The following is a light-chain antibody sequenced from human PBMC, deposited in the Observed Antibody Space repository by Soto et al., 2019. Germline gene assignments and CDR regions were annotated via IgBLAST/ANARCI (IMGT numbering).Light chain of an antibody. CDR2: GAS. CDR3: QQYGTSPLT. J-gene: IGKJ4*01. V-gene: IGKV3-20*01. CDR1: QSVAINY. Sequence: EFVLTQSPGTLSLSPGERATLSCRASQSVAINYLAWYQQKPGQAPRLLIYGASSRATGIPDRFSGSGSGTDFTLTISRLEPEDFAVYYCQQYGTSPLTFGGGTKVDIK.